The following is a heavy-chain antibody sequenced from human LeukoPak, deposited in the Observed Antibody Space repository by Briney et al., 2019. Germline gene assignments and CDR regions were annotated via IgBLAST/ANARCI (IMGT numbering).Heavy chain of an antibody. Sequence: GESLKISCKTSGYIFSPTWIGWVRQLPGKGLEWMGIIFPRDSDTRYSPSFRGQVTISADTSISTAYLQWSSLKASDTAIYYCARQGPSDYWGQGTLVTVSS. CDR3: ARQGPSDY. CDR1: GYIFSPTW. J-gene: IGHJ4*02. CDR2: IFPRDSDT. V-gene: IGHV5-51*01.